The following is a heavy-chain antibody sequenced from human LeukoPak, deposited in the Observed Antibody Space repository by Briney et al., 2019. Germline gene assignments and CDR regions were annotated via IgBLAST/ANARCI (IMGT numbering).Heavy chain of an antibody. V-gene: IGHV4-31*03. CDR1: GGSISSGGYY. D-gene: IGHD3-22*01. J-gene: IGHJ4*02. CDR2: IYYSGST. Sequence: SQTLSLTCTVSGGSISSGGYYWSWIRQHPGKGLEWIGYIYYSGSTNYNPSLRSRVTISVDTSKNQFSLKLSPVTAADTAVYYCARGQLDYYDSSGYPSPFDYWGQGTLVTVSS. CDR3: ARGQLDYYDSSGYPSPFDY.